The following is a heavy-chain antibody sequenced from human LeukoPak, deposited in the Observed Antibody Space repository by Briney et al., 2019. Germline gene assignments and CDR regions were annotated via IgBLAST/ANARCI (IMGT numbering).Heavy chain of an antibody. CDR1: GGSFSGYY. CDR2: INHSGST. Sequence: PSETLSLTCAVYGGSFSGYYWSWIRQPPGKGLEWIGEINHSGSTNYNPSLKSRVTISVDTSKNQFSLKLSSVTAADTAVYYCARAKGYYNYMDVWGKGTTVTVSS. V-gene: IGHV4-34*01. J-gene: IGHJ6*03. CDR3: ARAKGYYNYMDV.